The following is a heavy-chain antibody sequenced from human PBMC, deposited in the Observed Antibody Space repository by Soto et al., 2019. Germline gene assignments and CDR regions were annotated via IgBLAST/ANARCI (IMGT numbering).Heavy chain of an antibody. CDR3: ARDQLGQLPIYYYYYYGMDV. Sequence: GGSLRLSCAASGFTFSSYWMSWVRQAPGKGLEWVANIKQDGSEKYYVDSVKGRFTISRDNAKNSLYLQMNSLRAEDTAVYYCARDQLGQLPIYYYYYYGMDVWGQGTTVTVSS. CDR2: IKQDGSEK. CDR1: GFTFSSYW. J-gene: IGHJ6*02. V-gene: IGHV3-7*01. D-gene: IGHD2-2*01.